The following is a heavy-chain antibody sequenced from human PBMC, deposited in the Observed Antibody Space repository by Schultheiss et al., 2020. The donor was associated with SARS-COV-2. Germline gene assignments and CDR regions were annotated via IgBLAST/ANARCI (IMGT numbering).Heavy chain of an antibody. Sequence: SETLSLTCTVSGGSISSSPYYWAWIRQPPGKGLEWIGYIYSSGSATYNPSLKSRVTKSIHTSTNQFSLKLSSVTAADTAVYYCARRYSSSSGLGFDSWGQGTLVTVSS. CDR1: GGSISSSPYY. D-gene: IGHD6-6*01. V-gene: IGHV4-61*05. CDR2: IYSSGSA. CDR3: ARRYSSSSGLGFDS. J-gene: IGHJ5*01.